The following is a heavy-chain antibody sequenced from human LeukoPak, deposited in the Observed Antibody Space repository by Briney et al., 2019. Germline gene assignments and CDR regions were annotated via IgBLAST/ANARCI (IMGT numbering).Heavy chain of an antibody. Sequence: SVKVSCKASGGTFSGEAISWVRQAPGQGLEWMGGIIPIFGTANYAQKFQGRVTITTDESTSTAYMEVSSLRSEDTAVYYCGRKAGDCGGGSCYSIDYWGQGTLVTVSS. V-gene: IGHV1-69*05. CDR1: GGTFSGEA. CDR3: GRKAGDCGGGSCYSIDY. CDR2: IIPIFGTA. D-gene: IGHD2-15*01. J-gene: IGHJ4*02.